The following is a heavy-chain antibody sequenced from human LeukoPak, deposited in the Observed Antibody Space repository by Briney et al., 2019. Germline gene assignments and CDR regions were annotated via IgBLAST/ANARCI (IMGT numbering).Heavy chain of an antibody. CDR2: ISGNGGDT. V-gene: IGHV3-23*01. D-gene: IGHD6-19*01. CDR3: VKERYSSGWSDSFDY. CDR1: GFTFSSYG. Sequence: GGSLRLSCAASGFTFSSYGMSWVRQAPGKGLEWVSSISGNGGDTYYADSVKGRFTISRDNSKNTLYLQMSSLRAEDTAVYYCVKERYSSGWSDSFDYWGQGSRVTVSS. J-gene: IGHJ4*02.